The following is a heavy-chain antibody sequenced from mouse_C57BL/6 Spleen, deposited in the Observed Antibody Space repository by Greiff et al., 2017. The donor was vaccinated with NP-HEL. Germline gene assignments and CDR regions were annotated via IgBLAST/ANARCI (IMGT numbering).Heavy chain of an antibody. D-gene: IGHD1-1*01. V-gene: IGHV1-64*01. J-gene: IGHJ1*03. CDR2: IHPNSGST. CDR3: RRNYATVVGGGFDV. CDR1: GYTFTSYW. Sequence: QVQLKQPGAELVKPGASVKLSCKASGYTFTSYWMHWVKQRPGQGLEWIGMIHPNSGSTNYNEKFKSKATLTVDKSSSTAYMQLSSLTSEDSAVYYCRRNYATVVGGGFDVWGTGTTVTVSS.